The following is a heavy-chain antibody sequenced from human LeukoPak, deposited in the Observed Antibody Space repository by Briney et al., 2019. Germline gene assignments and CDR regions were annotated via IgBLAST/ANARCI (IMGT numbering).Heavy chain of an antibody. CDR2: IYPGDSDT. V-gene: IGHV5-51*01. D-gene: IGHD3-22*01. Sequence: GESLKISCKGSGYGFTSYWIGWVRQMPGKGLEWMGIIYPGDSDTRYSPSFQGQVTISADKSISTAYLQWSSLKASDTAMYYCATTAYYYDSSGYEGYFDYWGQGTLVTVSS. CDR3: ATTAYYYDSSGYEGYFDY. J-gene: IGHJ4*02. CDR1: GYGFTSYW.